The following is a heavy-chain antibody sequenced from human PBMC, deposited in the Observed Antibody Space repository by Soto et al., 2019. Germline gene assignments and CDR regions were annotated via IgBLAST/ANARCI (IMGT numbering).Heavy chain of an antibody. CDR3: ARSGIQLWPREAY. Sequence: ASVKVSCKASGYTFTSYAMHWVRQAPGQRLEWMGWINAGNGNTKYSQKFQGRVTITRDTSASTAYMELSSLRSEDTAVYYCARSGIQLWPREAYWGQGTLVTVSS. V-gene: IGHV1-3*01. D-gene: IGHD5-18*01. CDR1: GYTFTSYA. CDR2: INAGNGNT. J-gene: IGHJ4*02.